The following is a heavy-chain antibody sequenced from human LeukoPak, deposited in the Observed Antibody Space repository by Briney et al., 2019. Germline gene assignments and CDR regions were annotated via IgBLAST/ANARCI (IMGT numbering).Heavy chain of an antibody. CDR3: ARDQSAGTPFDY. CDR2: INCNGGST. V-gene: IGHV3-20*04. Sequence: PGGSLRLSCAASGFTFDDYGMSGVPQAPGKGREWGSGINCNGGSTVYADSVKGRFTISRDIAKNSLYLQMNSLRAEDTALYYCARDQSAGTPFDYWGQGTLVTVSS. D-gene: IGHD6-19*01. J-gene: IGHJ4*02. CDR1: GFTFDDYG.